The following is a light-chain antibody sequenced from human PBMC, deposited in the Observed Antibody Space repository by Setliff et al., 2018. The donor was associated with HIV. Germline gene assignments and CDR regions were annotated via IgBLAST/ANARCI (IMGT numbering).Light chain of an antibody. Sequence: QSVLTQPRSVSGSPGQSVTISCTGTSSDVGAYNYVSWFQQHPGKAPKLMIYDVTKRPSGVPDHFSGSKSGNTASLTISGLQAEDEADYYCCSYAGSYTYVVGTGTKVTV. J-gene: IGLJ1*01. CDR3: CSYAGSYTYV. CDR1: SSDVGAYNY. V-gene: IGLV2-11*01. CDR2: DVT.